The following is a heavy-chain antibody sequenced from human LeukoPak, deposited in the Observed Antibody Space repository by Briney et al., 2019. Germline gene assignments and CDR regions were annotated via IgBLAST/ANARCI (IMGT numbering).Heavy chain of an antibody. D-gene: IGHD7-27*01. V-gene: IGHV4-34*01. Sequence: SETLSLTCAVYGGSFSGYCWSWIRQPPGKGLEWIGEINHSGSTNYNPSLKSRVTISVDTSKNQFSLKLSSVTAADTAVYYCAREPNWGFDAFDIWGQGTMVTVSS. CDR3: AREPNWGFDAFDI. CDR2: INHSGST. J-gene: IGHJ3*02. CDR1: GGSFSGYC.